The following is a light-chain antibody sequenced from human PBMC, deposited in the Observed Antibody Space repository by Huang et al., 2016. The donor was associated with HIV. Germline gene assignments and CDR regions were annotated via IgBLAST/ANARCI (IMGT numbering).Light chain of an antibody. Sequence: EIVMTQSPATLSVSPGERATLSCRACQGVSNNIAWYQQKPGQTPRLRIHGASTRATGIAAKFSGRGSGTDFTLTITSLQPEDSAVYYCQHYNNWPPWTFGPGTQVEI. V-gene: IGKV3D-15*01. CDR1: QGVSNN. J-gene: IGKJ1*01. CDR3: QHYNNWPPWT. CDR2: GAS.